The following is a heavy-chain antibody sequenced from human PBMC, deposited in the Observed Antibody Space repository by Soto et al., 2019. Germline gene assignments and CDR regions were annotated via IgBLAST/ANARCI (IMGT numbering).Heavy chain of an antibody. CDR2: ISGDSVYT. Sequence: NPGGSLRLSCAASGFSFSDYYMSWIRQAPGKGLEWVSYISGDSVYTNYADSVKGRFTISRDNARNSLYLQVSSLRAEDTAVYYCARVSSFWFWNRGYFFDYWGQGALVTVSS. CDR3: ARVSSFWFWNRGYFFDY. D-gene: IGHD6-19*01. V-gene: IGHV3-11*06. J-gene: IGHJ4*02. CDR1: GFSFSDYY.